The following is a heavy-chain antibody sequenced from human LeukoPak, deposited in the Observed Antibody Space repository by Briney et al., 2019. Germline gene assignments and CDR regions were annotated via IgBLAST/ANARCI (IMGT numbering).Heavy chain of an antibody. CDR1: GDSMTSDY. CDR2: VYHSGTS. Sequence: PSETLSLTCTVSGDSMTSDYWTWIRQPPGKGLEWLGYVYHSGTSFYNPALKSRLTISIDTSKKQFSLNVISVTTADTALYFCARDRGIGYGPSDLDSWGLGVLVTVSS. CDR3: ARDRGIGYGPSDLDS. V-gene: IGHV4-59*01. D-gene: IGHD3-10*01. J-gene: IGHJ4*02.